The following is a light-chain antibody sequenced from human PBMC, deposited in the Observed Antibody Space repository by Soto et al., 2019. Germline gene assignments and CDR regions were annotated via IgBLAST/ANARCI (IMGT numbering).Light chain of an antibody. CDR3: MQGTHWPPN. CDR2: QVS. J-gene: IGKJ4*01. CDR1: QSLVYADGNTY. V-gene: IGKV2-30*01. Sequence: DVVMTQSPLSLPVTLGQPASISCRSSQSLVYADGNTYLNWFHQRPGQSPRRLIYQVSNRDSGVSDRFSGSVSGTDFTLKISRVETEDVGIYYCMQGTHWPPNFGGGTKVEIK.